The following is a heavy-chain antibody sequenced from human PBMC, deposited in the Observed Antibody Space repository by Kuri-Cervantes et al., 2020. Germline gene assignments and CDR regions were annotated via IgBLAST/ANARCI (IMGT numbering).Heavy chain of an antibody. V-gene: IGHV3-9*01. J-gene: IGHJ5*02. CDR3: ARYSSSSLRAEGWFDP. CDR2: ISWNGGVI. CDR1: GFTFEDYA. D-gene: IGHD6-6*01. Sequence: SLKISCAATGFTFEDYAMHWVRQAPGKGLEWVSGISWNGGVIDYADSVKGRFTISRDNAKNSLYLQMNSLRAEDTALYYCARYSSSSLRAEGWFDPWGQGTLVTVSS.